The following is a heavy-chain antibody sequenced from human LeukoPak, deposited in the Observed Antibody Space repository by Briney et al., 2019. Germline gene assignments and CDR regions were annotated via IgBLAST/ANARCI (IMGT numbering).Heavy chain of an antibody. D-gene: IGHD3-22*01. CDR2: ISGSGGST. CDR1: GFTFTNYG. J-gene: IGHJ4*02. Sequence: GGSLRLSCAACGFTFTNYGRSWVRQAPVKGLEWVAVISGSGGSTYYADSVKGRFTISRDNSKNTLYSQMNSLRAEDTAVYYCAKVRYDSSGYQSPYFDYWGQGTLVTVSS. CDR3: AKVRYDSSGYQSPYFDY. V-gene: IGHV3-23*01.